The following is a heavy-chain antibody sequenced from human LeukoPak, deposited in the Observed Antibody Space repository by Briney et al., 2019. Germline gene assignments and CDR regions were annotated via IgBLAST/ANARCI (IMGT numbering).Heavy chain of an antibody. V-gene: IGHV1-2*06. CDR2: INPNSGDT. J-gene: IGHJ4*02. Sequence: ASVKVSCKASGYTFTGCYMHWVRQAPGQGLEWMGRINPNSGDTNYAQQFQGRVTMTRDTSISTAYMELNRLGSDDTAVYYCARGAYSGSYYGSHWGQGTLLTVSS. D-gene: IGHD1-26*01. CDR3: ARGAYSGSYYGSH. CDR1: GYTFTGCY.